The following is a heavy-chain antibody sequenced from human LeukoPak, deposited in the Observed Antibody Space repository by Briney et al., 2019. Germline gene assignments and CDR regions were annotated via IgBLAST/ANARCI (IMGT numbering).Heavy chain of an antibody. J-gene: IGHJ5*02. CDR1: GGSISSYY. V-gene: IGHV4-59*08. CDR3: ARRNSPGGWFDP. CDR2: IYYSGST. D-gene: IGHD2-21*01. Sequence: SETLSLTCTVSGGSISSYYWSWIRQPPGKGLEWIGYIYYSGSTNYNPSLKSRVTISVDTSKNQFSLKLSSVTAADTAEYYCARRNSPGGWFDPWGQGTLVTVSS.